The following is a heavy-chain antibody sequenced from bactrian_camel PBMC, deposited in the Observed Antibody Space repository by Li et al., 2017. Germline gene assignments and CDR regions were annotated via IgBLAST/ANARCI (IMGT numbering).Heavy chain of an antibody. Sequence: GWYRQAPGNECELLASITGDGTSEGDIWSADSLKGRFTISRDNTKNTVWLQMNSLKSEDTGMYYCAALHFAYGCEYDKKWSEFADWGQGTQVTVS. J-gene: IGHJ4*01. CDR2: ITGDGTSEGDI. V-gene: IGHV3-3*01. CDR3: AALHFAYGCEYDKKWSEFAD. D-gene: IGHD5*01.